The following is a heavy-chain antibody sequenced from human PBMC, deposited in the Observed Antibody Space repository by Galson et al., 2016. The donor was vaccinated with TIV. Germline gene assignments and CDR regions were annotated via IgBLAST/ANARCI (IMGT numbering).Heavy chain of an antibody. Sequence: SVKVSCKASGYTFTNYGISWVRQAPGQGLEWMGWISGYDTNTEYVQKLQDRVTMTKDTSTSTAYVELRSLRYDDTAVYYCARDDPYSSGWSIDYWGQGSLVTVSS. CDR3: ARDDPYSSGWSIDY. CDR1: GYTFTNYG. J-gene: IGHJ4*02. CDR2: ISGYDTNT. V-gene: IGHV1-18*04. D-gene: IGHD6-25*01.